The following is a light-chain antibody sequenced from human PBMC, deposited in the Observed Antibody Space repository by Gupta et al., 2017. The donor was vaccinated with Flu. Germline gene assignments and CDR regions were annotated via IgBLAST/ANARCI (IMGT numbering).Light chain of an antibody. V-gene: IGLV1-51*02. J-gene: IGLJ2*01. CDR1: TSNIGNNY. Sequence: NVTISCSGTTSNIGNNYVSWYQQFPGTAPKLLIYDINKRPSGIPDRFSGSKSGTSATLAITGLQSADEADYDCESWDNGLSTVLFGGGTKLTVL. CDR2: DIN. CDR3: ESWDNGLSTVL.